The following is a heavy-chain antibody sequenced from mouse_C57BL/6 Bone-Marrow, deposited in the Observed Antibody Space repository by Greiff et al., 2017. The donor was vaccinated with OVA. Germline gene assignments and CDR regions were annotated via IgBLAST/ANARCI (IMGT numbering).Heavy chain of an antibody. CDR1: GFPFSDYG. V-gene: IGHV5-17*01. CDR3: SKTAQALAWCAY. J-gene: IGHJ3*01. CDR2: ISSGSSNI. Sequence: EVMLVESGGGLVKPGGSLKLSCAASGFPFSDYGMHWVRPAPEKGLEWVAYISSGSSNISYADTVKGRFTISRNNAKNTLCLQMTSLRSEDTAMYYCSKTAQALAWCAYWGQGTLVTVSA. D-gene: IGHD3-2*02.